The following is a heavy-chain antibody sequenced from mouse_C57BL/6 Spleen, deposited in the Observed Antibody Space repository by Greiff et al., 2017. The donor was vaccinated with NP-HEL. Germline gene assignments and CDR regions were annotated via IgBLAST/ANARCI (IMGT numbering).Heavy chain of an antibody. CDR1: GFTFSDYY. CDR3: ARMGDYDQDAMDY. D-gene: IGHD2-4*01. V-gene: IGHV5-12*01. J-gene: IGHJ4*01. CDR2: ISNGGGST. Sequence: EVQLVESGGGLVQPGGSLKLSCAASGFTFSDYYMYWVRQTPEKRLEWVAYISNGGGSTYYPDTVKGRFTISRDNAKNTLYLQMSRLKSEDTAMYYCARMGDYDQDAMDYWGQGTSVTVSS.